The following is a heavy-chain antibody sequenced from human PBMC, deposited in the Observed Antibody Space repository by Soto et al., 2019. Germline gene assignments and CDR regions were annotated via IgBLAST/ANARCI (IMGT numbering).Heavy chain of an antibody. CDR1: GFTFNNYV. J-gene: IGHJ4*02. CDR3: AKGTTAPSPDFDY. V-gene: IGHV3-30*01. CDR2: ITCDGGNK. D-gene: IGHD2-2*01. Sequence: GGSLRLSCAASGFTFNNYVMTWVRQAPGKGLEWVAAITCDGGNKYYADSVKGRFTISRDNSKNTLYLQMNSLRAEDTAVYYCAKGTTAPSPDFDYWGQGTLVTVSS.